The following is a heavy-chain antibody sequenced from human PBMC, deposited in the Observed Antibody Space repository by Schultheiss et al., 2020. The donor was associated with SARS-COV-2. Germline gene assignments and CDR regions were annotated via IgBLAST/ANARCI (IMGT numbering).Heavy chain of an antibody. D-gene: IGHD1-26*01. V-gene: IGHV4-34*01. CDR3: ASQRPYSGRGY. CDR1: GGSFSGYY. CDR2: INHSGST. J-gene: IGHJ4*02. Sequence: SETLSLTCAVYGGSFSGYYWSWIRQPPGKGLEWIGEINHSGSTNYNPSLKSRVTISVDTSKNQFSLKLSSVTAADTAVYYCASQRPYSGRGYWGQGTLVTV.